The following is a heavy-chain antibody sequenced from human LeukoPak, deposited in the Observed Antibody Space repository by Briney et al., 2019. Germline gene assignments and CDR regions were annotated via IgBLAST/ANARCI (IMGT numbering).Heavy chain of an antibody. V-gene: IGHV1-8*01. CDR1: GYTFTSYD. J-gene: IGHJ3*02. D-gene: IGHD2-2*01. CDR3: AREAHTYCSSTSCYAFDI. Sequence: ASVKVSCKASGYTFTSYDINWVRQATGQGLEWMGWMNPNSGNTGYAQKFQGRVTMTRNTSISTAYMELSSLRSEDTAVYYCAREAHTYCSSTSCYAFDIWGQGTMVTVSS. CDR2: MNPNSGNT.